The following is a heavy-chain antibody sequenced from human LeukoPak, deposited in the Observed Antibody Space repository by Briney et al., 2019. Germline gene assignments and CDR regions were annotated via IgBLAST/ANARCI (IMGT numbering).Heavy chain of an antibody. CDR3: AKDLRTMGDAFDI. Sequence: GGSLRLSCAASGFTFSSPAMSWVRQAPGKGLEWVSTISGSGGSTYYADSVKGRFTISRDNSKNTLYLQVNSLRAEDTAVYYCAKDLRTMGDAFDIWGQGTMVTVSS. J-gene: IGHJ3*02. D-gene: IGHD3-16*01. CDR2: ISGSGGST. CDR1: GFTFSSPA. V-gene: IGHV3-23*01.